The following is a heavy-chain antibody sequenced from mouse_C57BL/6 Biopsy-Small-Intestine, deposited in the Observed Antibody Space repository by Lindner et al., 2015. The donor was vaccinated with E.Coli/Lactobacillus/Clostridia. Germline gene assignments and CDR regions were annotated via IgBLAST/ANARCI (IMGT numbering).Heavy chain of an antibody. J-gene: IGHJ4*01. D-gene: IGHD1-1*01. V-gene: IGHV5-17*01. Sequence: VQLQESWGGLVKPGGSLKLSCAASGFTFSDYGMNWVRQAPEKGLEWIAYISSGSSTIYYADTVKGRFTISRDNAKNTLFLQMTGLRSDDTAMYYCVRDGTTSMDYWGQGTSVTVSS. CDR2: ISSGSSTI. CDR1: GFTFSDYG. CDR3: VRDGTTSMDY.